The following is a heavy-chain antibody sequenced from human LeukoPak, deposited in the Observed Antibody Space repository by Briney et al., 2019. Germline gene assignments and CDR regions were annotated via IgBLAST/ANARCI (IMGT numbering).Heavy chain of an antibody. V-gene: IGHV1-69*06. CDR3: ARDGRGDYCSGGSCLMFDP. D-gene: IGHD2-15*01. Sequence: ASVKVSCKASGGTFSSYAISWVRQAPGQGLEWMGGIIPIFGTANYAQKFQGRVTITADKSTSTAYMELSSLRSEDTAVYYCARDGRGDYCSGGSCLMFDPWGQGTLVTVSS. J-gene: IGHJ5*02. CDR2: IIPIFGTA. CDR1: GGTFSSYA.